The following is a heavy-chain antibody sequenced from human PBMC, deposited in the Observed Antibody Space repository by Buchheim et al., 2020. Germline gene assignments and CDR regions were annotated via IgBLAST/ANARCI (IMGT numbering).Heavy chain of an antibody. D-gene: IGHD6-19*01. CDR3: AKRLSGWYPFDY. CDR2: ISGSGGST. CDR1: GFTFTNYG. J-gene: IGHJ4*02. Sequence: DVQLLESGGGLVQPGGSLRLSCAASGFTFTNYGMSWVRRAPGKGLEWVSAISGSGGSTYYAASVKGRFTISRANSKNTLYLQMNSLQAEDTAVYYCAKRLSGWYPFDYWGQGTL. V-gene: IGHV3-23*01.